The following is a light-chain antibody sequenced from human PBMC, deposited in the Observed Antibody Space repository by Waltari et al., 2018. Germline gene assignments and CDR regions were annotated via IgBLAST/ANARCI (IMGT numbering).Light chain of an antibody. CDR1: QSVISS. CDR2: RAS. J-gene: IGKJ4*01. V-gene: IGKV3-15*01. Sequence: ELVMTQSPATLSVSPGERVPLSCRASQSVISSLAWYQQKPGQAPKVLIYRASTRATGIPARFSGSGSGTEFTLTISSLQSEDVAVYYCQQYIDWPLTFGGGTKVEIK. CDR3: QQYIDWPLT.